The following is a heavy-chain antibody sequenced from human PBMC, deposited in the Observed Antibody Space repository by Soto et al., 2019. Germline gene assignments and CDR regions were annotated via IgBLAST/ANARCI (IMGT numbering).Heavy chain of an antibody. CDR1: GFTFSSYA. CDR3: AKGGKSIAAPGDY. D-gene: IGHD6-13*01. J-gene: IGHJ4*02. V-gene: IGHV3-23*01. Sequence: EVQLLESGGGLVQPGGSLRLSCAASGFTFSSYALIWVRQAPGKGLEWLSAISASGGSTYYAGSVKGRFTISRDNSNNTLYLQMNSLRAEDTAVYYCAKGGKSIAAPGDYWGQGTLVTVSS. CDR2: ISASGGST.